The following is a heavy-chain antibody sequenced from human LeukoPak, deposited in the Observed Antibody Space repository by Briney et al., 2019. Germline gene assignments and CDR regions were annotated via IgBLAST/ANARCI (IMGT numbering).Heavy chain of an antibody. Sequence: PGGSLRLSCAASGFSFSNFWMHWGRQAPGEGLVWVSRISPDGSETTYADSVKGRFTISRDNAKNTLYLQLSSLRAEDTAVYYCARDMRGSFDYWGQGALVTVSS. CDR1: GFSFSNFW. V-gene: IGHV3-74*01. D-gene: IGHD3-10*01. CDR3: ARDMRGSFDY. J-gene: IGHJ4*02. CDR2: ISPDGSET.